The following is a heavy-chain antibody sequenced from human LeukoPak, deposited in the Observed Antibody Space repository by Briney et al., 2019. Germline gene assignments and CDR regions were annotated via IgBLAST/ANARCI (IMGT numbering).Heavy chain of an antibody. J-gene: IGHJ4*02. D-gene: IGHD6-6*01. V-gene: IGHV3-7*01. CDR1: GFTFSSYA. CDR2: IKQDGSEK. Sequence: GGSLRLSCAASGFTFSSYAMSWVRQAPGKGLEWVANIKQDGSEKYYVDSVKGRFTISRDNAKNSLYLQMNSLRAEDTAVYYCAREEYSSSFYDYWGQGTLVTVSS. CDR3: AREEYSSSFYDY.